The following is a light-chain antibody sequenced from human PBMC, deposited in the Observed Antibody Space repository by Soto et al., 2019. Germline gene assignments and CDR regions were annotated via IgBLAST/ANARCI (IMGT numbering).Light chain of an antibody. CDR1: QSIDRY. J-gene: IGKJ4*01. CDR3: QQGSRTLT. CDR2: GAS. Sequence: DIQMTQSPSSLSASVGDRVTITCRASQSIDRYLNWYQQKPGTAPKLLISGASSLRSGVPSRFSGSGSGTDFTLTINSLQPEDLATYYCQQGSRTLTFGGGTKV. V-gene: IGKV1-39*01.